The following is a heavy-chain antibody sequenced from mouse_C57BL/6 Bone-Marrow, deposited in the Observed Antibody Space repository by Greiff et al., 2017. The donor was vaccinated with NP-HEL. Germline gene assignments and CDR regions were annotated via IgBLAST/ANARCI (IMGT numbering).Heavy chain of an antibody. CDR2: FYPGSGST. V-gene: IGHV1-55*01. CDR3: ARGYSNYFPYYFDD. J-gene: IGHJ2*01. CDR1: GYTFPSYW. D-gene: IGHD2-5*01. Sequence: QVQLQQPGAELVQPGASVTMSCKASGYTFPSYWFTWVKQRPGQGLEWIGAFYPGSGSTNYNEKFKSKATLTVDTSSSTAYLQRSSLTSEDSAVYYCARGYSNYFPYYFDDWGQGTTLTVSA.